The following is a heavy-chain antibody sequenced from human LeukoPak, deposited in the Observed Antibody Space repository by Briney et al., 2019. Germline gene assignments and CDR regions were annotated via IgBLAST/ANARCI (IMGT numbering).Heavy chain of an antibody. D-gene: IGHD2-15*01. J-gene: IGHJ6*03. CDR3: ARGSSWPPYYYYYYYMDV. CDR2: IYYSGST. Sequence: SETLSHTCTVSGGSISSYYRSWIRQPPGKGLEWIGYIYYSGSTNYNPSLKSRVTISVGTSKNQFSLKLSSVTAADTAVYYCARGSSWPPYYYYYYYMDVWGKGTTVTVSS. V-gene: IGHV4-59*12. CDR1: GGSISSYY.